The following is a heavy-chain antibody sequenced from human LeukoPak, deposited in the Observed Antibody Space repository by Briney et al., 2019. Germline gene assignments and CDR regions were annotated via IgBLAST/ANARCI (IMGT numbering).Heavy chain of an antibody. V-gene: IGHV1-18*01. J-gene: IGHJ6*03. CDR2: ISAYNGNT. Sequence: ASVKVSCKASGYTFTSYGISWVRQAPGQGLEWMGWISAYNGNTDYARKLQGRVTMTTDTSTSTAYMELRSLRSDDTAVYYCARGVWGSGYDSTPDGGSAYYYYYMDVWGKGTTVTISS. CDR1: GYTFTSYG. D-gene: IGHD5-12*01. CDR3: ARGVWGSGYDSTPDGGSAYYYYYMDV.